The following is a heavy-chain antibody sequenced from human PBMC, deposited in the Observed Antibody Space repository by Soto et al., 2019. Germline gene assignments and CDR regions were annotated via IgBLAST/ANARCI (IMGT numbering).Heavy chain of an antibody. CDR1: GFTFSDYY. V-gene: IGHV3-11*01. CDR2: ISGSGLTI. CDR3: ARDSDLPRMENYFDY. Sequence: PGGSLRLSCAASGFTFSDYYMSWIRQAPGKGLEWLSYISGSGLTIYYADSVEGRFTISRDNARNSLYLQMNSLTAEDTAVYYCARDSDLPRMENYFDYWGPGTMVTVPS. J-gene: IGHJ4*02. D-gene: IGHD1-1*01.